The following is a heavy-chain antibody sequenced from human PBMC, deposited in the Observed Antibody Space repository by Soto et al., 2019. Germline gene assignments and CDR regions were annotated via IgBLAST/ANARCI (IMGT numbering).Heavy chain of an antibody. CDR3: ARVTHWGKIWSDY. J-gene: IGHJ4*02. Sequence: QVQLQESGPGLVKPSQTLSLTCTVSGGSISSGDYYWSWIRQPPGKGLEWIGYIYYSGSTYYNPSLKSRVTISVDTSKTQFSLKLSSVTAADTAVYYCARVTHWGKIWSDYWGQGTLVTVSS. CDR2: IYYSGST. CDR1: GGSISSGDYY. V-gene: IGHV4-30-4*01. D-gene: IGHD3-16*01.